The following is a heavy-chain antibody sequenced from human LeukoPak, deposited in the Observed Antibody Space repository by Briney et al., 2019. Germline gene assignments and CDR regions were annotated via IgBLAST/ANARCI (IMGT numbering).Heavy chain of an antibody. V-gene: IGHV3-7*03. Sequence: GGSLRLSCAASGFTFRSHWMSWVRRAPGKGLEWVANIKEDGNEKHYVDSVTGRFTISRDNAKNSLYLQMSSLRVEDTAVYYCVRGKAGDWGQGTLVTVSS. D-gene: IGHD3-10*01. CDR1: GFTFRSHW. CDR2: IKEDGNEK. CDR3: VRGKAGD. J-gene: IGHJ4*02.